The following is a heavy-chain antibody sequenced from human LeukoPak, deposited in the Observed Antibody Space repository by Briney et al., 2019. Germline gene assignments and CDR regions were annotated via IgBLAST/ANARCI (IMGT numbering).Heavy chain of an antibody. J-gene: IGHJ5*02. CDR2: INHSGST. V-gene: IGHV4-34*01. CDR3: ARHRDEQWLTFSP. Sequence: PSETLSLTCAVYGGSFSGYYWSWIRQPPGKGLEWIGEINHSGSTNYNPSLKSRVTISVDTSKNQFSLKLSSVTAADTAVYYCARHRDEQWLTFSPWGQGTLVTVSS. D-gene: IGHD6-19*01. CDR1: GGSFSGYY.